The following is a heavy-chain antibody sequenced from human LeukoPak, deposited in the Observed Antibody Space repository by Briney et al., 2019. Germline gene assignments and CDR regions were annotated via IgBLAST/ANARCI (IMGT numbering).Heavy chain of an antibody. CDR3: ARVWDSSGSPIDY. V-gene: IGHV3-30*02. Sequence: GGSLRLSCAASGFTFSSYGMHWVRQAPGKGLEWVAFIRYDGSNKYYADSVKGRFTISRDNSKNTLYLQMNSLRAEDTAVYYCARVWDSSGSPIDYWGQGTLVTVSS. D-gene: IGHD3-22*01. J-gene: IGHJ4*02. CDR2: IRYDGSNK. CDR1: GFTFSSYG.